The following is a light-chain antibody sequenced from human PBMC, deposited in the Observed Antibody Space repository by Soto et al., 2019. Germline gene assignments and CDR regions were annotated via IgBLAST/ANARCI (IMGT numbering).Light chain of an antibody. CDR2: AAS. Sequence: DIQMTQSPSSLSASVVDRVTITCLASQSISSYLNWYQQKPGKAPKLLIYAASSLQSGVPSRFSGSGSGTEFTLTISSLQSEDFAVYYCQQRSNWPITFGQGTRLEIK. J-gene: IGKJ5*01. V-gene: IGKV1-39*01. CDR3: QQRSNWPIT. CDR1: QSISSY.